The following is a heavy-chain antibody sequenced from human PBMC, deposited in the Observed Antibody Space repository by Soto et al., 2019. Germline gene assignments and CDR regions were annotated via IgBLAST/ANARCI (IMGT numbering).Heavy chain of an antibody. J-gene: IGHJ6*03. D-gene: IGHD1-7*01. CDR3: ASRPGTGTTSDYNYYYMDV. CDR2: INHSGST. V-gene: IGHV4-34*01. CDR1: GGSLRGYY. Sequence: SETLSLTCAVYGGSLRGYYWSWIRQPPGKGLEWIGEINHSGSTNYNPSLKSRVTISVDTSKNPFSLKLSSVTAADTAVYYCASRPGTGTTSDYNYYYMDVWGKGTTVT.